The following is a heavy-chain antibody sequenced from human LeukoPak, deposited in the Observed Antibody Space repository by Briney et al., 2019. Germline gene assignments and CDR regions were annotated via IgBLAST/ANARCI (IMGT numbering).Heavy chain of an antibody. CDR1: GGTFSSYA. CDR3: ARSYRRYGSGSYSHDYYYGMDV. D-gene: IGHD3-10*01. J-gene: IGHJ6*02. CDR2: IIPIFGIA. Sequence: PVKVSCKASGGTFSSYAISWVRQAPGQGLEWMGRIIPIFGIANYAQKFQGRVTITADKSTSTAYMELSSLRSEDTAVYYCARSYRRYGSGSYSHDYYYGMDVWGQGTTVTVSS. V-gene: IGHV1-69*04.